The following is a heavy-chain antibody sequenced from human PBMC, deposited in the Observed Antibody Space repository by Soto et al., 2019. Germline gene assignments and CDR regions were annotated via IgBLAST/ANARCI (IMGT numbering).Heavy chain of an antibody. Sequence: SETLSLTCTVSGGSISSYYWSWIRQPPGKGLEWIGYIYYSGSTNYNPSLKSRVTISVDTSKNQFSLKLSSVTAADTAVYYCARRRYSSGWSVGGDYYFDYWGQRTLVTVSS. CDR2: IYYSGST. V-gene: IGHV4-59*08. CDR3: ARRRYSSGWSVGGDYYFDY. CDR1: GGSISSYY. D-gene: IGHD6-19*01. J-gene: IGHJ4*02.